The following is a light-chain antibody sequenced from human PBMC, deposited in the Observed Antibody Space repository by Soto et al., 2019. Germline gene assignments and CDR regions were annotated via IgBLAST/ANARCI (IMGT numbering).Light chain of an antibody. CDR3: QQRSNWPSIT. CDR2: DAS. CDR1: QSFRGL. V-gene: IGKV3-11*01. Sequence: EIVMTQSPATLSVSPGERATLSCRASQSFRGLLAWYQQKPGQAPRLLIYDASNRATGIPARFSGSGSGTDFTLTINSLEPEDSAVYYCQQRSNWPSITFGQGTRLEIK. J-gene: IGKJ5*01.